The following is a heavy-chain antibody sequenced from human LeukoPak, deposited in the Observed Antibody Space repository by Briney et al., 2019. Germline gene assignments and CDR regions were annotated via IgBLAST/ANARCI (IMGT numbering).Heavy chain of an antibody. J-gene: IGHJ4*02. CDR1: GASISSSSYY. Sequence: KPSETLSLTCTVSGASISSSSYYWGWIRQPPGKGLEWIGSIYYSGSTYYTLSLKSRVTISVDTSKNQFPLKLSSVTAADTAVYYCARDFGSPRIWFGELSTPIFFDYWGQGTLVTVSS. D-gene: IGHD3-10*01. CDR3: ARDFGSPRIWFGELSTPIFFDY. V-gene: IGHV4-39*02. CDR2: IYYSGST.